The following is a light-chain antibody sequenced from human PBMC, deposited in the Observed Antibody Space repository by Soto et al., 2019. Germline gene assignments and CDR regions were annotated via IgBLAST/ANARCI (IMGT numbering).Light chain of an antibody. V-gene: IGLV2-14*01. J-gene: IGLJ2*01. CDR2: EVT. CDR1: NSDIGTYNY. CDR3: SSYSSTTTYIL. Sequence: QSALTQPASVSGSPGQSITISCTGSNSDIGTYNYVSWYQQHPGKAPKLIIYEVTNRPSEVSDRFSGSKSGNTASLTISGLQSEDESFYHCSSYSSTTTYILFCGGTKLTVL.